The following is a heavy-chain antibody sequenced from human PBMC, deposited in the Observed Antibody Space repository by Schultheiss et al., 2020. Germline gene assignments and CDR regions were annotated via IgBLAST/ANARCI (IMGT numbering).Heavy chain of an antibody. CDR2: ISSSSSTI. D-gene: IGHD3-16*02. J-gene: IGHJ4*02. Sequence: GGSLRLSCAASGFTFSSYSMNWVRQAPGKGLEWVSYISSSSSTIYYADSVKGRFIISRDNAKNSLYLQMNSLRAEDTAVYYCITFGGVIVTSRGQGTLVTVSS. V-gene: IGHV3-48*01. CDR1: GFTFSSYS. CDR3: ITFGGVIVTS.